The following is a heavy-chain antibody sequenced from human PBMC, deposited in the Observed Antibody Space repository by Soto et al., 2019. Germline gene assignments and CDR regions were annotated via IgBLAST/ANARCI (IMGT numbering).Heavy chain of an antibody. Sequence: EVQLVESGGGLVKPGGSLRLSCAASGFTFSNAWMNWVRQAPGKGLEWVGRIKSKTDGGTTDYAAPVKGRLTITRDDSKNTLYLQMNSLKTEDTAVYYCTTDLTDIFPWDVGGQGTTVTVSS. CDR3: TTDLTDIFPWDV. J-gene: IGHJ6*02. CDR1: GFTFSNAW. V-gene: IGHV3-15*07. D-gene: IGHD3-9*01. CDR2: IKSKTDGGTT.